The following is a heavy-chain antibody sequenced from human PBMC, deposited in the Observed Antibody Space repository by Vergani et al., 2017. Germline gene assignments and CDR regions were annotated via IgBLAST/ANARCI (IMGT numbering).Heavy chain of an antibody. CDR3: ARRXAEYCSSTSCYRRAFYYYYYYMDV. Sequence: QVQLQQWGAGLLKPSETLSLTCAVYGGSFSGYYWSWIRQPPGKGLEWIGEINHSGSTNYNPSLKSRVTISVDTSKNQFSLKLSSVTAADTAVYYCARRXAEYCSSTSCYRRAFYYYYYYMDVWGKGTTVTVSS. V-gene: IGHV4-34*01. D-gene: IGHD2-2*01. J-gene: IGHJ6*03. CDR1: GGSFSGYY. CDR2: INHSGST.